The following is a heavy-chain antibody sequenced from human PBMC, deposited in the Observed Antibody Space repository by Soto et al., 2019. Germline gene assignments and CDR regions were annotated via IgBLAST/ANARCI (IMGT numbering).Heavy chain of an antibody. CDR3: ARHPVCCFGELLSAFDL. CDR1: GGSISSSSYY. J-gene: IGHJ3*01. V-gene: IGHV4-39*01. CDR2: IYYSGST. Sequence: SETLSLTCTVSGGSISSSSYYWGWIRQPPGKGLEWIGSIYYSGSTYYNPSLKSRVTISVDTSKNQFSLKLSSVTAADTAVYYCARHPVCCFGELLSAFDLWDQGTMVTVSS. D-gene: IGHD3-10*01.